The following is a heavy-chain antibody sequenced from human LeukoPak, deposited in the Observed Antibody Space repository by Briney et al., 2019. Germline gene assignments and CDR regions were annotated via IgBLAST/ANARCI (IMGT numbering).Heavy chain of an antibody. V-gene: IGHV3-53*01. CDR3: ARQEVVEDTFDI. CDR2: IYSGGNT. CDR1: GFPVSSNY. J-gene: IGHJ3*02. D-gene: IGHD2-15*01. Sequence: PGGSLRLSCAASGFPVSSNYMNWVRQAARKGPEWVSIIYSGGNTYYADSVKCRFTISRDNSKNTLYLQMNSLRAEDTAVCYCARQEVVEDTFDIWGQGTMVTVSS.